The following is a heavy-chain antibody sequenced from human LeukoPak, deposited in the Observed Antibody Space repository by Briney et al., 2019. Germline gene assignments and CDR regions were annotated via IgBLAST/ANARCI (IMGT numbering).Heavy chain of an antibody. J-gene: IGHJ4*02. V-gene: IGHV3-23*01. CDR2: ISGSGGST. CDR1: GFTFSSYG. Sequence: GGTLRLSCAASGFTFSSYGMSWVRQAPGKGLEWVSAISGSGGSTYYADSVKGRFTISRDNSKNTLYLQMNSLRAEDTAVYYCAKAPVTSCRGAFCYPFDSWGQGTLVTVSS. CDR3: AKAPVTSCRGAFCYPFDS. D-gene: IGHD2-15*01.